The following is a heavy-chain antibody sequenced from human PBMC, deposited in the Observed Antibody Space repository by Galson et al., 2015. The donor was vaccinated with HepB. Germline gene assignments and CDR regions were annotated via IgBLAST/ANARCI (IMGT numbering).Heavy chain of an antibody. D-gene: IGHD1-14*01. J-gene: IGHJ5*02. CDR3: ATGSRSERNLDSRNWFDP. CDR1: GYTLTELS. Sequence: SVKVSCKVSGYTLTELSMHWVRQAPGKGLEWMGGFDPEDGETIYAQTFQGRVTMTRDTSTDTAYMQMSSLRSEDTAVYYCATGSRSERNLDSRNWFDPWGQGTLVTVSS. V-gene: IGHV1-24*01. CDR2: FDPEDGET.